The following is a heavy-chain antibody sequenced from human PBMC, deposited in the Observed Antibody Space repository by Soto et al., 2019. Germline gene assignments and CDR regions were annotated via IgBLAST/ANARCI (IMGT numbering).Heavy chain of an antibody. V-gene: IGHV3-53*01. CDR1: GFTVSSNY. Sequence: GGSLRLSCAASGFTVSSNYMSWVRQAPGKGLEWVSVIYSGGSTYYADSVKGRFTISRDNSKNTLYLQMNSLRAEDTAVYYCARETESLYYYDSSGPAFDIWGQGTMVTVSS. CDR2: IYSGGST. D-gene: IGHD3-22*01. J-gene: IGHJ3*02. CDR3: ARETESLYYYDSSGPAFDI.